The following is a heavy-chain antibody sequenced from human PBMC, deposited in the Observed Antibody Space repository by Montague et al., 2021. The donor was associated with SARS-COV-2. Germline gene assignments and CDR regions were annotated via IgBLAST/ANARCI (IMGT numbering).Heavy chain of an antibody. Sequence: SETLSLTCAVHGGSFSTYSWNWIRQPPGKGLEWIGEIHHGGSTNYNPSLKSRVTISADTSKNQFSLKLTSVAAADTAVYYCARLGDGVVPSPILGVGPYYSSYYMDVWGQGTTVTVSS. CDR1: GGSFSTYS. CDR2: IHHGGST. V-gene: IGHV4-34*01. J-gene: IGHJ6*03. D-gene: IGHD3-10*01. CDR3: ARLGDGVVPSPILGVGPYYSSYYMDV.